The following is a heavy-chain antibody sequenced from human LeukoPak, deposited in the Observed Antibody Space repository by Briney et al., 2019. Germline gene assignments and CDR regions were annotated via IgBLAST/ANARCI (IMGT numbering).Heavy chain of an antibody. J-gene: IGHJ4*02. Sequence: ASVKVSCTASGYTFTDYYMHWVRQAPGQGLEWMGWINPNSGGTNFAQKFQGRVTMTRDTSISTAYMELSRLRSDDTAVYYCARDYPTYNFDTSASPYFYYWGQGTLVTVSS. CDR3: ARDYPTYNFDTSASPYFYY. CDR2: INPNSGGT. CDR1: GYTFTDYY. V-gene: IGHV1-2*02. D-gene: IGHD3-22*01.